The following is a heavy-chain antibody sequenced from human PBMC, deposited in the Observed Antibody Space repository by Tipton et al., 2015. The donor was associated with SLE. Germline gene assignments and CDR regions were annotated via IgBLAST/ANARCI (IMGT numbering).Heavy chain of an antibody. V-gene: IGHV3-11*04. CDR3: ARVGAYVSDW. CDR1: GFTFSTYW. D-gene: IGHD3-10*02. J-gene: IGHJ4*02. CDR2: ISDTGSTR. Sequence: SLRLSCAASGFTFSTYWMHWVRQAPGKGLEWVSYISDTGSTRFYADSVKGRFTISRDNAKNSLYLQMDSLRAEDTGVYFCARVGAYVSDWWGQGSLVSVSS.